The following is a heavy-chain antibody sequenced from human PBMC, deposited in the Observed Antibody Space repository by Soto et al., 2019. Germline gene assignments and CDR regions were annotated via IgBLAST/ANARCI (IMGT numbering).Heavy chain of an antibody. V-gene: IGHV2-5*02. J-gene: IGHJ4*02. D-gene: IGHD3-9*01. CDR1: GFSLSTGGVG. Sequence: QITLKESGPTLVKPTQTLTLTCTFSGFSLSTGGVGVGWIRQPPGKALEWLALIYWDDDKRYSPSLKSRLTITKDTSKNQVVLTMNNMDPVDTATYYGAHNRYCDWWGYFDYWGQGALVTVSS. CDR3: AHNRYCDWWGYFDY. CDR2: IYWDDDK.